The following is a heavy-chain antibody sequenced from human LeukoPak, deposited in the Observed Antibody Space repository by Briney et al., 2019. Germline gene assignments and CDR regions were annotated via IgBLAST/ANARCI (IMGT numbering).Heavy chain of an antibody. CDR2: IIPIFGIA. V-gene: IGHV1-69*04. CDR3: ARGSCSGGSCYPALAYYFDY. Sequence: GGSLRLSCAASGFTFSSYAISWVRQAPGQGLEWMGRIIPIFGIANYAQKFQGRVTITADKSTSTTYMELSSLRSEDTAVYYCARGSCSGGSCYPALAYYFDYWGQGTLVTVSS. CDR1: GFTFSSYA. J-gene: IGHJ4*02. D-gene: IGHD2-15*01.